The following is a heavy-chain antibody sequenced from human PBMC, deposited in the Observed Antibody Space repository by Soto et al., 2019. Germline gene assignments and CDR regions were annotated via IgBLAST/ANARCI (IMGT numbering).Heavy chain of an antibody. D-gene: IGHD6-19*01. CDR1: GYSFTSYW. Sequence: ASVKVSCKGSGYSFTSYWIGWVRQMPGKGLEWMGIIYPGDSDTRYSPSFQGQVTISADKSISTAYLQWSSLKASDTAMYYCARRGIAVAGTYWFDPWGQGTLVTVSS. V-gene: IGHV5-51*01. CDR3: ARRGIAVAGTYWFDP. CDR2: IYPGDSDT. J-gene: IGHJ5*02.